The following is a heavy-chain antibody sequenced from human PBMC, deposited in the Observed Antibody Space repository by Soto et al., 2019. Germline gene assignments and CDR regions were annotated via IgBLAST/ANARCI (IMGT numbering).Heavy chain of an antibody. CDR2: IYWDDDN. Sequence: QITLKESGPTLVKPTQTLTLTCTFSGFSLSTSAVGVGWIRQPPGKALEWLALIYWDDDNRYSPSLNTRLTTXKXTXXNQVVLTMTNVDPVDTATYYCARRYCSAGSCPFDYWGQGTLVTVSS. V-gene: IGHV2-5*02. D-gene: IGHD2-15*01. J-gene: IGHJ4*02. CDR3: ARRYCSAGSCPFDY. CDR1: GFSLSTSAVG.